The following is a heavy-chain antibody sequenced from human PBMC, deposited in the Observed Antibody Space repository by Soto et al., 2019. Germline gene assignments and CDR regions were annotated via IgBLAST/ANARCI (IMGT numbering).Heavy chain of an antibody. D-gene: IGHD2-2*01. CDR1: GFTFSNHW. J-gene: IGHJ6*03. Sequence: EVQVVESGGGLVQPGGSLRLSCAASGFTFSNHWMTWVRQAPGKGLEWVANIKQDGSEKYDVDSVKGRFTFSRDNAKNSLYLQMNSLTAEDTAVYYCARDSAYCRSTSCYLSYYYYMDVWGKGTTVTVSS. V-gene: IGHV3-7*01. CDR2: IKQDGSEK. CDR3: ARDSAYCRSTSCYLSYYYYMDV.